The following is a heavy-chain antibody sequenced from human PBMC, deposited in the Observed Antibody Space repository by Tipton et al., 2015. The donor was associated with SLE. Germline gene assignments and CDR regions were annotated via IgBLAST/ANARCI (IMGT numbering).Heavy chain of an antibody. Sequence: TLSLTCTVSGGSISSGDYYWSWIRQPPGKGLEWIGEINHSGRTNYNPSLKSRVTISVDTSKNQFSLKLSSVTAADTAVYYCAREGSWAVGLWGQGTLVTVSS. CDR2: INHSGRT. V-gene: IGHV4-30-4*01. CDR1: GGSISSGDYY. CDR3: AREGSWAVGL. J-gene: IGHJ4*02.